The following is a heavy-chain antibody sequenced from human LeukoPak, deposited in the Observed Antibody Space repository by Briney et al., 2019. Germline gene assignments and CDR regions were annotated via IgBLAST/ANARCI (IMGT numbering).Heavy chain of an antibody. CDR3: SREYFDWSRNYYYGMDV. CDR2: ISWNSGSI. J-gene: IGHJ6*02. Sequence: GRSLRPSCAASGFTFDDYAMHWVRQAPGKGLEWVSGISWNSGSIGYADSVKGRFTISRDNAKNSLYLQMNSLRAEDTAVYYCSREYFDWSRNYYYGMDVWGQGTTVTVSS. CDR1: GFTFDDYA. D-gene: IGHD3-9*01. V-gene: IGHV3-9*01.